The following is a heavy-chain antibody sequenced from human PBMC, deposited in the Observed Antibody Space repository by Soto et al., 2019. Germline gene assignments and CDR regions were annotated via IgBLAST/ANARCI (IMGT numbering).Heavy chain of an antibody. CDR1: GYTFSNFW. CDR2: IYPGDHET. CDR3: ARDLTY. J-gene: IGHJ4*02. V-gene: IGHV5-51*01. Sequence: GESLKISCQSSGYTFSNFWIGWVRQLPGKGLEWMGIIYPGDHETRYSPSFRGKVTISADRSINTAYLQWNSLEASDTAFYFCARDLTYWGQGTLVTVSS.